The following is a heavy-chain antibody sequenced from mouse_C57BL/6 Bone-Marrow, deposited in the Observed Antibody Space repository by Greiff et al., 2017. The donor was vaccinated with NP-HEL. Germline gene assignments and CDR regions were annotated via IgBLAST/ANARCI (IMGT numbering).Heavy chain of an antibody. V-gene: IGHV5-6*01. D-gene: IGHD1-1*01. J-gene: IGHJ2*01. CDR1: GFTFSSYG. CDR3: ARRFYYYGSSYGYYFDY. Sequence: EVQVVESGGDLVKPGGSLKLSCAASGFTFSSYGMSWVRQTPDKRLAWVATISSGGSYTYYPDSVKGRFTISRDNAKHTLYLQMSSLKSEDTAMYYCARRFYYYGSSYGYYFDYWGQGTTLTVSS. CDR2: ISSGGSYT.